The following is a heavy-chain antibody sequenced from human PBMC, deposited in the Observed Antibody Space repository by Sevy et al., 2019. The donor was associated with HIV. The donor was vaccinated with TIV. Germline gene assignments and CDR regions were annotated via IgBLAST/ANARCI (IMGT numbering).Heavy chain of an antibody. CDR3: ASDQGSVGSNWDSVAPADYGMDV. CDR1: GDSVSSNTAA. J-gene: IGHJ6*02. CDR2: TYYRSKWFN. Sequence: SQTLSLTCAISGDSVSSNTAAWNWIRQSPSRGLEWLGRTYYRSKWFNDYAVSVISRISINPDTSKNLFSLQLNSVTPADTAMYYCASDQGSVGSNWDSVAPADYGMDVWGQGTTVTVSS. D-gene: IGHD2-2*01. V-gene: IGHV6-1*01.